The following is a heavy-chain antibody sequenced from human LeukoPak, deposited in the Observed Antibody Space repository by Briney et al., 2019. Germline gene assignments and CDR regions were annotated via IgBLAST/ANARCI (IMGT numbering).Heavy chain of an antibody. CDR2: ISSSSSYI. V-gene: IGHV3-21*01. CDR3: ARDGSWSKWPF. D-gene: IGHD6-13*01. CDR1: GFTFSSYS. J-gene: IGHJ4*02. Sequence: GGSLRLSCAASGFTFSSYSMNWVRQAPGKGLEWVSSISSSSSYIYYTDSVKGRFTISRDNAKNSLYLQMNSLRAEDMAVYYCARDGSWSKWPFWGQGTLVTVSS.